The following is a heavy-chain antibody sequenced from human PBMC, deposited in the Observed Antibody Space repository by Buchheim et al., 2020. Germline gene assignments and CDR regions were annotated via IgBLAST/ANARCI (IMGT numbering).Heavy chain of an antibody. CDR1: GFTFSSYD. CDR2: ISGSGGST. Sequence: EVQLLESGGGLVQPGGSLRLSCAASGFTFSSYDMSWVRQGPGKGLEWVSAISGSGGSTYYADSVKGRFTISRDNSKNTLYLQMISLRAEDTAVYYWAKDEDLWSSSGMDVWGQGTT. V-gene: IGHV3-23*01. D-gene: IGHD3-3*01. CDR3: AKDEDLWSSSGMDV. J-gene: IGHJ6*02.